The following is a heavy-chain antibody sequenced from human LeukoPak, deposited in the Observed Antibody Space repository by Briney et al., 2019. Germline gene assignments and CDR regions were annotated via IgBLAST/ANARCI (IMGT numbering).Heavy chain of an antibody. V-gene: IGHV4-31*03. J-gene: IGHJ4*02. CDR1: GVSMSSGGNY. Sequence: PSQTLSLTCTVSGVSMSSGGNYWSWIRQHPGKGLEWIGYIYYSGTTQYNPSFKSRITISVDASKNQFSLRLSSVTVADTAVYFCARTGARYFDFWGRGTLVTVSS. D-gene: IGHD1-14*01. CDR2: IYYSGTT. CDR3: ARTGARYFDF.